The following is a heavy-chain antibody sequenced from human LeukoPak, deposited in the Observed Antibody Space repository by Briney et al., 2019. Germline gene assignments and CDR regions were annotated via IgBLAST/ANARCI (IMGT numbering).Heavy chain of an antibody. CDR3: ARGPPPDFDC. Sequence: PSETPSLTCTVSGGSISSYYWSWIRQPPGKGLEWIGYIYYSGSTNYNPSLKSRVTMSVDTSKNQFSLKLSSVTAADTAVYYCARGPPPDFDCWGQGTLVTVSS. CDR1: GGSISSYY. J-gene: IGHJ4*02. CDR2: IYYSGST. V-gene: IGHV4-59*12.